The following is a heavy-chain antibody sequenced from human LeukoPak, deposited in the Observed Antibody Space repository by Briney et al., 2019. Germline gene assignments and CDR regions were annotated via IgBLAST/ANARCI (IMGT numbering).Heavy chain of an antibody. CDR3: AKGSIAAAGTHFDY. CDR1: GFTFSSYG. D-gene: IGHD6-13*01. CDR2: ISYDGSNK. J-gene: IGHJ4*02. Sequence: GRSLRLSCAASGFTFSSYGMHWVRQAPGKGLEWVAVISYDGSNKYYADSVKGRFTISRDNSKNTLYLQMNSLRAEDTAVYYCAKGSIAAAGTHFDYWGQGTLVTVSS. V-gene: IGHV3-30*18.